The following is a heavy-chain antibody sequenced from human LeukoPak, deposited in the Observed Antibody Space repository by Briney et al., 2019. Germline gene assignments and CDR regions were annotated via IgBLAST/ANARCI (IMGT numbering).Heavy chain of an antibody. CDR2: IIPILGIA. CDR1: GGTFSSYA. Sequence: GASVKVSCKASGGTFSSYAISWVRQAPGQGLEWMGRIIPILGIANYAQKFQGRVTITADKSTSTAYMELSSLRSEDTAVYYCARNPAGGGPRYYYYGMDVWGQGTTVTVSS. V-gene: IGHV1-69*04. J-gene: IGHJ6*02. CDR3: ARNPAGGGPRYYYYGMDV. D-gene: IGHD2-15*01.